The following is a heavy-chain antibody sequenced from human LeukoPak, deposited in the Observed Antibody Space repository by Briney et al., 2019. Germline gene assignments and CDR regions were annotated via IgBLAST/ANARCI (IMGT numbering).Heavy chain of an antibody. CDR1: GFTFSSYG. CDR2: IRNDASNT. D-gene: IGHD3-10*01. J-gene: IGHJ5*02. Sequence: GGSLRLSCAASGFTFSSYGMHWVRQAPGKGLDWVAYIRNDASNTYYADSVKGRFSISRDNSKNTLYLQMNSLIPEDTAVYYCAKRAGSAWSAGAWGQGTLVTISS. V-gene: IGHV3-30*02. CDR3: AKRAGSAWSAGA.